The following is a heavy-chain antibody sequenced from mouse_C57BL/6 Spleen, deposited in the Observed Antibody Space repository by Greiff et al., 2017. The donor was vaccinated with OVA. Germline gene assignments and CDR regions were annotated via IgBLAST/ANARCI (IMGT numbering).Heavy chain of an antibody. CDR3: TRDSNWYFDV. Sequence: EVKLVESGEGLAKPGGSLKLSCAASGFTFSSYAMSWVRQTPEKRLEWVAYISSGGDYIYYADTVKGRFTISRDNARNTLYLQMSSLKSEDTAMYYCTRDSNWYFDVWGTGTTVTVSS. CDR1: GFTFSSYA. D-gene: IGHD2-5*01. V-gene: IGHV5-9-1*02. J-gene: IGHJ1*03. CDR2: ISSGGDYI.